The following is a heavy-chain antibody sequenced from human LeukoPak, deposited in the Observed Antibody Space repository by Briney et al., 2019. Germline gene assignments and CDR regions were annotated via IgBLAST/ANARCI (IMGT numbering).Heavy chain of an antibody. CDR2: ISYDGSNK. V-gene: IGHV3-30*18. D-gene: IGHD3-22*01. J-gene: IGHJ4*02. Sequence: GGSLRLSCAASGFTFSSYGMHWVRQAPGKGLEWVAVISYDGSNKYYADSVKGRFTISRDNSKSTLYLQMNSLRAEDTAVYYCAKPLYYYDSSGYSPLDYWGQGTLVTVSS. CDR3: AKPLYYYDSSGYSPLDY. CDR1: GFTFSSYG.